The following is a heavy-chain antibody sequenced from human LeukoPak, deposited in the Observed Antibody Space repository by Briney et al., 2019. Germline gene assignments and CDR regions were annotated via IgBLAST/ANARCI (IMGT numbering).Heavy chain of an antibody. J-gene: IGHJ4*02. CDR2: ISYDGSNK. D-gene: IGHD3-22*01. CDR3: AKAYYYDSSGYLD. V-gene: IGHV3-30*18. CDR1: GFTFSSYG. Sequence: GGSLRLSCAASGFTFSSYGMHWVRQAPGKGLEWVAVISYDGSNKYYADSVKGRFTISRDNSKNTLYLQMNSLRAEDTAVYYCAKAYYYDSSGYLDWGQGTPVTVSS.